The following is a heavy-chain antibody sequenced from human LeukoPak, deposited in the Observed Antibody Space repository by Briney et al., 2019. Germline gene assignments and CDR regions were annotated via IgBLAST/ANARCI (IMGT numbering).Heavy chain of an antibody. Sequence: SETLSLTCTVSGGSISSSSYYWGWIRQPPGKGLEWIGSIYYSGSTYYNPSLKSRVTISVDTSKNQFSLKLSSVTAADTAVYYCARVGEADAFDIWGQGTMVTVSS. CDR2: IYYSGST. CDR3: ARVGEADAFDI. V-gene: IGHV4-39*01. CDR1: GGSISSSSYY. D-gene: IGHD3-16*01. J-gene: IGHJ3*02.